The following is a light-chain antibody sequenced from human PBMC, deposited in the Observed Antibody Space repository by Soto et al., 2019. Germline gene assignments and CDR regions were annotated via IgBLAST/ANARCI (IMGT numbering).Light chain of an antibody. Sequence: EIVLTQSPATLSLSPVERAALSCRASQSVSTYLAWYQQKPGQAPRLLIYDVSNRATGIPARFSGSGSGTDFTLTISSLEPEDFAFYYCQQRSVWPITFGQGTRLEIK. CDR1: QSVSTY. CDR3: QQRSVWPIT. J-gene: IGKJ5*01. V-gene: IGKV3-11*01. CDR2: DVS.